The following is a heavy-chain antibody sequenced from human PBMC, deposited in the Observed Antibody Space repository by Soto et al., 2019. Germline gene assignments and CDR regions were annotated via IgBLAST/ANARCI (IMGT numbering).Heavy chain of an antibody. CDR2: ISGGGGTT. Sequence: GGSLRLSCAASEFTFSSYAMNWVRQAPGKGLEWVSVISGGGGTTYYADSVKGRFRISRDNSKNTLYLQMNSLRVEDTAVYYCAKGKVAYDNSGLQYFYYFPMTVWGKGTTVTSPQ. D-gene: IGHD3-22*01. J-gene: IGHJ6*04. CDR3: AKGKVAYDNSGLQYFYYFPMTV. CDR1: EFTFSSYA. V-gene: IGHV3-23*01.